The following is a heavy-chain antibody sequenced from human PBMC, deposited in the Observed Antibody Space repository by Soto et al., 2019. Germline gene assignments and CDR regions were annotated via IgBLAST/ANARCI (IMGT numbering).Heavy chain of an antibody. V-gene: IGHV4-30-2*01. CDR2: IYHSGST. J-gene: IGHJ5*02. Sequence: QLQLQESGSGLVKPSQTLSLTCAVSGGSISSGIYSWSWIRQPPGKGLEWIGYIYHSGSTYYNPSLKSRVTISVDRSKIQFSLKLSSVTAADTAVYYCARGRGYGGYDSYANWFDPWGQGILVTGSS. CDR1: GGSISSGIYS. CDR3: ARGRGYGGYDSYANWFDP. D-gene: IGHD5-12*01.